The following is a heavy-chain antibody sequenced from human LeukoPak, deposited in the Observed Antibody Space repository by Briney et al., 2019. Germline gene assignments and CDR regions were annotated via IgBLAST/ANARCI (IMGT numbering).Heavy chain of an antibody. CDR2: IKQDGSEK. Sequence: GGSLRLSCAASGFTFSSYWMSWVRQAPGKGLEWVANIKQDGSEKYYVDSVKGRFTISRDNAKNSLYLQMNSLRAEDTAVYYCARTTYYYDSSGYSLGYWGQGTLVTVSS. D-gene: IGHD3-22*01. CDR3: ARTTYYYDSSGYSLGY. CDR1: GFTFSSYW. J-gene: IGHJ4*02. V-gene: IGHV3-7*01.